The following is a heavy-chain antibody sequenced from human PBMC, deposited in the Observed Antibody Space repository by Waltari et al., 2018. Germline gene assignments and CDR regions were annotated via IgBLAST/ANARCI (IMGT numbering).Heavy chain of an antibody. CDR1: GSSFTRSW. V-gene: IGHV5-51*01. J-gene: IGHJ4*02. Sequence: EVQLVQSGAEVKKPGESLKISCEGSGSSFTRSWLGWVRQMPGKGLEWMGVIFPGDSNTKYSPSFRGQVTISADNSITTAYLQWSSLKASDTAIYFCARQPLHSYGIRHFDYWGQGTPVTVS. CDR3: ARQPLHSYGIRHFDY. D-gene: IGHD5-18*01. CDR2: IFPGDSNT.